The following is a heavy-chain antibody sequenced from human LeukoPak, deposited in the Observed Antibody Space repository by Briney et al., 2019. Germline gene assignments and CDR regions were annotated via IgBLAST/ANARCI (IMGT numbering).Heavy chain of an antibody. CDR1: GLTFSNYA. V-gene: IGHV3-30*04. D-gene: IGHD3-22*01. CDR2: ISYDGSNK. J-gene: IGHJ3*02. CDR3: ARDGSYYYDSSGTQDAFDI. Sequence: GRSLRLSCAASGLTFSNYAMHWVRQAPGKGLEWVAVISYDGSNKYYADSVKGRFTISRDNSKNTLYLQMNSLRAEDTAVYYCARDGSYYYDSSGTQDAFDIWGQGTMVTVS.